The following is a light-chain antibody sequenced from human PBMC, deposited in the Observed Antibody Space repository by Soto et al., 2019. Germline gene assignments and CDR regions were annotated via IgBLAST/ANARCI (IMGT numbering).Light chain of an antibody. CDR1: QSIGSGY. CDR3: QQYGSSPPAT. J-gene: IGKJ2*01. CDR2: GAS. V-gene: IGKV3-20*01. Sequence: EIVLTQSPGTLSLTPGERATLSCRASQSIGSGYLAWYQQSPGQAPRLLVYGASSRATGLPDRFSGSGSGTDFTLTISRLEPEDFAAYYCQQYGSSPPATFGQGTKLEI.